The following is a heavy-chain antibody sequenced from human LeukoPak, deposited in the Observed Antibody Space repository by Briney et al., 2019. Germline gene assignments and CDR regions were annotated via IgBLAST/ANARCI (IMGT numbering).Heavy chain of an antibody. CDR1: GFTFSDYF. D-gene: IGHD3/OR15-3a*01. Sequence: PGGSLRLSRAASGFTFSDYFMSWIRQAPGKGLQWVSYISSDGSIIKYADSVKGRLTISRDNAKNSLYLQMTSLRAEDTAVYYCARGSFGPGRPVYWGQGTLVTVSS. CDR2: ISSDGSII. J-gene: IGHJ4*02. V-gene: IGHV3-11*01. CDR3: ARGSFGPGRPVY.